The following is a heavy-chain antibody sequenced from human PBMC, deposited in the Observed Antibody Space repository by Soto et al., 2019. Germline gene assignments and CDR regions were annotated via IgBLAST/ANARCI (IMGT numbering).Heavy chain of an antibody. V-gene: IGHV4-4*07. J-gene: IGHJ5*02. D-gene: IGHD1-26*01. CDR1: GGSISSYY. CDR2: IYPSGST. Sequence: SETLSLTCTVSGGSISSYYWSWIRQPAGKRLEWIGRIYPSGSTNYNPSLKSRVTMSIGTSKNQFSLKLTSVTAADTAVYFCARDMHAGFTHYFDPWGQGTLVTVSS. CDR3: ARDMHAGFTHYFDP.